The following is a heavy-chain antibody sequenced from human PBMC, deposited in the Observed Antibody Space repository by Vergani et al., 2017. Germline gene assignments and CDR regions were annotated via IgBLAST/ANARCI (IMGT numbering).Heavy chain of an antibody. J-gene: IGHJ4*02. D-gene: IGHD6-19*01. CDR1: GFSLSTSGVG. CDR3: AHIKLAVAGKGGFDY. CDR2: IYWNDDK. V-gene: IGHV2-5*01. Sequence: QITLKESGPTLVKPTQTLTLTCTFSGFSLSTSGVGVGWIRQPPGKALEWLALIYWNDDKRYSPSLKSRLTSTKDTSKNQVVLTMTNMDPVDTATYYCAHIKLAVAGKGGFDYWGQGTLVTVSS.